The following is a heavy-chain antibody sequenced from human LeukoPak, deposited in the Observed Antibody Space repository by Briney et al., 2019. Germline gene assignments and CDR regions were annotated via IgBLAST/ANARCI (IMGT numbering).Heavy chain of an antibody. V-gene: IGHV3-48*02. J-gene: IGHJ6*02. CDR2: ISSSSTI. CDR1: GFTFSSYS. Sequence: GGSLRLSCAASGFTFSSYSMNWVRQAPGKGLEWVSYISSSSTIYYADSVKGRFTISRDNAKNSLYLQMNSLRDEDTAVYYCARASVLDVWGQGTTVTVSS. CDR3: ARASVLDV.